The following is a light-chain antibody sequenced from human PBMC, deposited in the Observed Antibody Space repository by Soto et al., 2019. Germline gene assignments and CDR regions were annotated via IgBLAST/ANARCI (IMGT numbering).Light chain of an antibody. CDR3: QQYNNWPGT. CDR1: QSVSSN. CDR2: GTS. Sequence: EIVMTQSPATLSVSPGERATLSCRASQSVSSNLAWYQQRPGQAPRLLIYGTSTRASGFSARFSGSGSGTEFTLTISSLQSEDFAVYYCQQYNNWPGTFGQGTKVEIK. J-gene: IGKJ1*01. V-gene: IGKV3-15*01.